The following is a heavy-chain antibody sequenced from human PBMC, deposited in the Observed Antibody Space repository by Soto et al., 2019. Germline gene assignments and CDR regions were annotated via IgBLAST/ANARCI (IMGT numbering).Heavy chain of an antibody. Sequence: GGSLRLSCVGSGFTFGDSYMSWIRQAPGKGLEWLSYISPGSRYPAYADSVKGRFTISRDNAKRSLYLQMMSLTAEDTAIYYCVRGGGGGLFDPWGQGAMVTVSS. CDR3: VRGGGGGLFDP. CDR2: ISPGSRYP. J-gene: IGHJ5*02. CDR1: GFTFGDSY. D-gene: IGHD2-15*01. V-gene: IGHV3-11*06.